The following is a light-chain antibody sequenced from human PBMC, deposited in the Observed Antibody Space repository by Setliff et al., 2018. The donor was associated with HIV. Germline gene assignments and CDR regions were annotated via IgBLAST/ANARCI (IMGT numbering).Light chain of an antibody. CDR3: SSYTFRKTWV. Sequence: QSVLTQPASVSGSPGQSITISCTGSSSDVGGYNFVSWYQHHPGKAPKLIIYEVSHRPSGVSHRFSGSKSANTASLTISGLQAEDEADYYCSSYTFRKTWVFGGGTKGTVL. V-gene: IGLV2-14*01. J-gene: IGLJ3*02. CDR1: SSDVGGYNF. CDR2: EVS.